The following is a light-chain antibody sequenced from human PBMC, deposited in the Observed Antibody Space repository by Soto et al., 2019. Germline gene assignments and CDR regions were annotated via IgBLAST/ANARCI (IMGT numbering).Light chain of an antibody. J-gene: IGKJ5*01. CDR1: QSLVYRDGNTY. CDR2: KLS. V-gene: IGKV2-30*01. CDR3: MQGTHWHPIT. Sequence: DFVVSQSPLSLPVTLGQASSISCGSSQSLVYRDGNTYLSWFHQRTGQPPRRLIXKLSNRDSGVPDSFIGSGSGTDFTLKISRVEDEDVGVYYCMQGTHWHPITFGQGTRLEIK.